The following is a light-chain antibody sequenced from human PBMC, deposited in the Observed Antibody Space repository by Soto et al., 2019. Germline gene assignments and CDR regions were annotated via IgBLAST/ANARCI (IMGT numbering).Light chain of an antibody. CDR1: SSNIGSHT. CDR3: AAWDDSLRGWV. V-gene: IGLV1-44*01. CDR2: SNY. J-gene: IGLJ3*02. Sequence: QSVLTQPPSASGTPGQRITISCAGSSSNIGSHTLNWYQQLPGTAPILHIYSNYQRPSGVPDRFSGSKSGTSGSLAISGLQSEDEAEYYCAAWDDSLRGWVFGGGTQLTVL.